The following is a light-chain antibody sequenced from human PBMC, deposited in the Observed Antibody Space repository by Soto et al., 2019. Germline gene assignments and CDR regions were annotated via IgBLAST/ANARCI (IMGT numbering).Light chain of an antibody. V-gene: IGKV3-15*01. CDR3: QQYNNWPQLFT. CDR2: GAS. J-gene: IGKJ3*01. CDR1: QSVSSN. Sequence: EIVMTQSPATLSVSPGERATLSCRASQSVSSNLAWYQQKPGQAHRLLIYGASTRATGIPARFSGSGSGTEFTLTISSLQSEDFAVYYCQQYNNWPQLFTFCPGTKVDIK.